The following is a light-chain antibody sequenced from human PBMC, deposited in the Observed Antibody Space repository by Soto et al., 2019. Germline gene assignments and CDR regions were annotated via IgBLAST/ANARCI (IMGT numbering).Light chain of an antibody. CDR1: QDSNTF. Sequence: DIQVTQSPPSLSASVGDRVTVTCQASQDSNTFLNWFQQRPGEAPKLLIYGASRLHSGVPSRFSGSGSGTDFTLTISSLQPEDFATYYCQQSYSTTRTFGQGTKLEI. J-gene: IGKJ2*01. CDR3: QQSYSTTRT. CDR2: GAS. V-gene: IGKV1-39*01.